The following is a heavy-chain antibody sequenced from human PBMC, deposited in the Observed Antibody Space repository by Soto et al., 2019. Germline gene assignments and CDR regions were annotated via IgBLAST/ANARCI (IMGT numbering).Heavy chain of an antibody. V-gene: IGHV3-73*01. D-gene: IGHD1-26*01. CDR1: GFTFSGSV. CDR3: VKGAAGTWRLDP. CDR2: IRAKVNNFAT. J-gene: IGHJ5*02. Sequence: EVPLVQSGGGLVQPGGSVTLSCAASGFTFSGSVIHWVRQASGRGLEWVGRIRAKVNNFATAYAASVKGRFTVSRDDLRSTAYLQMNSLKIEDTAVYYCVKGAAGTWRLDPWGQGTLVSVSS.